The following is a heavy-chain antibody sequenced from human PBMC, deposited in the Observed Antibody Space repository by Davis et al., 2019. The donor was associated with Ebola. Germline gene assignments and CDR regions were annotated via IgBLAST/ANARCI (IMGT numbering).Heavy chain of an antibody. D-gene: IGHD3-22*01. CDR2: INPITGGT. V-gene: IGHV1-46*01. CDR1: GHRFTSYY. J-gene: IGHJ3*02. Sequence: ASVKVSCKASGHRFTSYYMHWVRQATGQGLEWMGIINPITGGTSYAQNFQVRVNMTRDTSTSTVYMELSSLRSEDTAVYYCAREGGRYYDSSGYVFDIWGQGTMVKVSS. CDR3: AREGGRYYDSSGYVFDI.